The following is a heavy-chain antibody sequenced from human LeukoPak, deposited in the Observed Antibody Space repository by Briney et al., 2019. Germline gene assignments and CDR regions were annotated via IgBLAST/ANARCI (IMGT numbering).Heavy chain of an antibody. CDR3: ARGGYSSAWYVFDY. Sequence: PSDTLSLICTVSGRPISSYYGSWTRQPRGKGLEGIGYSYYSGSTNYNPSLKSRVTISVDTSKNQFSLKLTSVTAADTAVYYCARGGYSSAWYVFDYWGQGTLVTVSS. J-gene: IGHJ4*02. CDR1: GRPISSYY. D-gene: IGHD6-19*01. V-gene: IGHV4-59*07. CDR2: SYYSGST.